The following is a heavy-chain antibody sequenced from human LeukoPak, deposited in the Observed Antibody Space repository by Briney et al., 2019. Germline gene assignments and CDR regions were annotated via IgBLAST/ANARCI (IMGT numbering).Heavy chain of an antibody. CDR2: IYYSGST. J-gene: IGHJ4*02. Sequence: PSETLSLTCSVSDDSITMYYWTWIRQPPGKGLEWIGYIYYSGSTNYNPSLKSRVTISVDTSKNQFSLKLSSVTAADTAVYYCASSMLSGYLTTWGQGTLVTVSS. D-gene: IGHD3-16*01. CDR3: ASSMLSGYLTT. V-gene: IGHV4-59*01. CDR1: DDSITMYY.